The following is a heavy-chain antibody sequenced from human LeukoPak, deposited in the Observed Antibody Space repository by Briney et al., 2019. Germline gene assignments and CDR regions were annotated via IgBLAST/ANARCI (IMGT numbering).Heavy chain of an antibody. CDR3: ARGHCSSTSCYRWFDP. CDR2: ISAYNGNT. CDR1: GYTFTSYG. V-gene: IGHV1-18*04. J-gene: IGHJ5*02. Sequence: GGSVKVSCKASGYTFTSYGISWVRQAPGQGLEWMGWISAYNGNTNYAQKLQGRVTMTTDTSTSTAYMELRSLRSDDTAVYYCARGHCSSTSCYRWFDPWGQGTLVTVSS. D-gene: IGHD2-2*01.